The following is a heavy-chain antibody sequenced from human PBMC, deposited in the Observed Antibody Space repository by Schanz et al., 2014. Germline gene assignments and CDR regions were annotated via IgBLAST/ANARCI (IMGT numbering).Heavy chain of an antibody. D-gene: IGHD1-26*01. CDR1: GFTFSSYA. CDR3: ARDHTTESYYSAGPPIDY. V-gene: IGHV3-48*01. J-gene: IGHJ4*02. Sequence: VQLVESGGGLVQPGGSLRLSCAASGFTFSSYAMSWVRQAPGKGLEWISYITYNGGTIYYADSVKGRFTISRDNAKNSLYLEMNSLRAEDTAVYYCARDHTTESYYSAGPPIDYWGQGTLLTVSS. CDR2: ITYNGGTI.